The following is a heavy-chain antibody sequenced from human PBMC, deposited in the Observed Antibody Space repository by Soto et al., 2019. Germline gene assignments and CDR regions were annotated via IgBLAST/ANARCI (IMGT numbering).Heavy chain of an antibody. V-gene: IGHV1-69*01. J-gene: IGHJ4*02. CDR3: ARDHCTNGVCYWVGY. D-gene: IGHD2-8*01. Sequence: QVQLVQSGAEVKKPGSSVKVSCKASGGTFSSYAISWVRQAPGQGLEWMGGIIPIFGTANYAQKFQVRVTITADESTSTAYMELSSLRSEDTAVYYCARDHCTNGVCYWVGYWGQGTLVTVSS. CDR1: GGTFSSYA. CDR2: IIPIFGTA.